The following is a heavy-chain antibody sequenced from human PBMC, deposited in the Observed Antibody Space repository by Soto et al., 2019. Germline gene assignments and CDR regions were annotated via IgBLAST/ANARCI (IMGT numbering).Heavy chain of an antibody. CDR2: ISSSSSYT. Sequence: PGGSLRLSCAASGFTFSDYYMSWIRQAPGKGLEWVSYISSSSSYTNYADSVKGRFTISRDNAKNSLYLQMNSLRAEDTAVYYCAREPATGQYYYDSSGKNRGGYYFDYWGQGTPVTVSS. D-gene: IGHD3-22*01. J-gene: IGHJ4*02. CDR3: AREPATGQYYYDSSGKNRGGYYFDY. V-gene: IGHV3-11*06. CDR1: GFTFSDYY.